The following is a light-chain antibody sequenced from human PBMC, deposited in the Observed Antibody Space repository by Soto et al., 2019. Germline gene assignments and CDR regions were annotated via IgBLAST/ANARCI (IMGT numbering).Light chain of an antibody. Sequence: EIVVTQSPATLSVSPGERVTLSCRASQSVSSSLAWYQQRPGQAPRLLIYDTSTRAPGIAARFSGSGSGTEFTLTISSLQSEDVAVYYCQQYNNWPRTFGQGTKVEIK. J-gene: IGKJ1*01. CDR3: QQYNNWPRT. V-gene: IGKV3-15*01. CDR1: QSVSSS. CDR2: DTS.